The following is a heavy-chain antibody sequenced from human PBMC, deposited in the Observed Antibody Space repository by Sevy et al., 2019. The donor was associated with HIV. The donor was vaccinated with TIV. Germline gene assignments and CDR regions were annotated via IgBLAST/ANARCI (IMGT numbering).Heavy chain of an antibody. CDR1: GGSISSGGYY. J-gene: IGHJ6*02. V-gene: IGHV4-31*03. D-gene: IGHD3-3*01. CDR3: VRGHKWLSYKYYYYGMDV. CDR2: IYYSGST. Sequence: SQTLSLTCTVSGGSISSGGYYWSWIRQHPGKGLEWIGYIYYSGSTYYNPSLKSRVTISADTSKNQFSLKLSSVTAADTAVYYCVRGHKWLSYKYYYYGMDVWGQGTTVTVSS.